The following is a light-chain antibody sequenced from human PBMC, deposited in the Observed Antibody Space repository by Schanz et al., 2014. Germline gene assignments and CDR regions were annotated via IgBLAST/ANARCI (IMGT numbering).Light chain of an antibody. J-gene: IGKJ1*01. V-gene: IGKV1-5*03. CDR2: RAS. CDR1: QSIRNY. CDR3: QHYT. Sequence: DIQMTQSPSTLAASVGDRVTITCRASQSIRNYLAWYQQKAGTAPRLLIYRASTLHTGIPSRFIGSGSGTEFTLTINSLQPEDFATYYCQHYTFGQGTKVEFK.